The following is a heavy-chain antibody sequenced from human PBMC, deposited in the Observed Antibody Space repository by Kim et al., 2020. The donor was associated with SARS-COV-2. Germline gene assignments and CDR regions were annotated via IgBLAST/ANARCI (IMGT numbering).Heavy chain of an antibody. D-gene: IGHD6-19*01. CDR1: GFTFSSYA. J-gene: IGHJ4*02. CDR3: AKVFREQWLVHRSFDY. CDR2: ISGSGGST. Sequence: GGSLRLSCAASGFTFSSYAMSWVRQAPGKGLEWVSAISGSGGSTYYADSVKGRFTISRDNSKNTLYLQMNSLRAEDTAVYYCAKVFREQWLVHRSFDYWGQGTLVTVSS. V-gene: IGHV3-23*01.